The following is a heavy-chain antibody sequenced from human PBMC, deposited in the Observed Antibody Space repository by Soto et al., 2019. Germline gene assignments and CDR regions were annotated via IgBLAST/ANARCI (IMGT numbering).Heavy chain of an antibody. J-gene: IGHJ6*02. CDR2: ISGSGGST. Sequence: EVQLLESGGGLVQPGGSLRLSCAASGFTFSSYAMSWVRQAPGKGLEWVSAISGSGGSTYYADSVKGRFTISRDNSKNTLYLQMNSVRAEDTAVYYCAKFLSTAVTYYYYCGMDVWGQWTTVTVSS. CDR1: GFTFSSYA. V-gene: IGHV3-23*01. CDR3: AKFLSTAVTYYYYCGMDV. D-gene: IGHD4-17*01.